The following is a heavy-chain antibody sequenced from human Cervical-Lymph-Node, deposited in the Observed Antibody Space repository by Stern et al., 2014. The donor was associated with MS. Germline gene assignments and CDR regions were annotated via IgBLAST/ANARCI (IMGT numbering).Heavy chain of an antibody. V-gene: IGHV1-46*01. Sequence: QVQLVQSGAEVKKPVASVKISCKASGYTFTNYYMHWVRQAPGQGLEWMGIINPSGDTTSYAQKFEGRVTMTRDTSTSTGNMELGSLTSGDTAVYYCARLRGYNVLTSYLDYWGQGTLVTVSS. CDR1: GYTFTNYY. J-gene: IGHJ4*02. CDR3: ARLRGYNVLTSYLDY. CDR2: INPSGDTT. D-gene: IGHD3-9*01.